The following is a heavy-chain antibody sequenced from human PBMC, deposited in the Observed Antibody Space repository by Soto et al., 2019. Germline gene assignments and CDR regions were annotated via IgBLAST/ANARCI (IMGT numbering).Heavy chain of an antibody. CDR2: IYHSGST. CDR3: ARGQRREDWFDP. J-gene: IGHJ5*02. D-gene: IGHD1-26*01. V-gene: IGHV4-30-2*01. Sequence: PSETLSLTCTVSGGSVSSSNYSWSWIRQPPGKGLEWIGYIYHSGSTYYNPSLKSRVTISIDRSKNQFSLKLSSVTAADTAVYYCARGQRREDWFDPWGQGTLVTVSS. CDR1: GGSVSSSNYS.